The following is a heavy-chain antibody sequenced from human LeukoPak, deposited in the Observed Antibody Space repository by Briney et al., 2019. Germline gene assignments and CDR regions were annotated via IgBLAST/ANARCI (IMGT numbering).Heavy chain of an antibody. V-gene: IGHV1-18*01. Sequence: ASVKVSCKASGYTFTSYGISWVRQAPGQGLEWMGWISAYNGNTNYAQKLQGRVTMTTDTSTSTAYMELRSLRSDDTAVYYCARLRYFDWLLKAVFDHWGQGTLVTVSS. D-gene: IGHD3-9*01. CDR3: ARLRYFDWLLKAVFDH. CDR1: GYTFTSYG. J-gene: IGHJ4*02. CDR2: ISAYNGNT.